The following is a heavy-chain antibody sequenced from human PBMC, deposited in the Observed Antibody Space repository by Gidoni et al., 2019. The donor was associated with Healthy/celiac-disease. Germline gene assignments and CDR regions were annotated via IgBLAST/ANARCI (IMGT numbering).Heavy chain of an antibody. Sequence: EVQLVESGGGLVQPGGSLKLSCAASGFTFSGSAMHWVRQASGKGLEWVGRIRSKANSYATAYAASVKGRFTISRDDSKNTAYLQMNSLKTEDTAVYYCTRRGVTTLDYYYGMDVWGQGTTVTVSS. CDR3: TRRGVTTLDYYYGMDV. D-gene: IGHD4-17*01. CDR2: IRSKANSYAT. V-gene: IGHV3-73*02. CDR1: GFTFSGSA. J-gene: IGHJ6*02.